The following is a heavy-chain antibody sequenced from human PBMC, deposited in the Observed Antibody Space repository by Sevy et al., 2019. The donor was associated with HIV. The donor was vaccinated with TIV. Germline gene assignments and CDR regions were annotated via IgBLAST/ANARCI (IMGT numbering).Heavy chain of an antibody. J-gene: IGHJ4*02. Sequence: ASVKVSCKLSGYTLTQLSMHWVRQAPGKVLEWLGSFDPEDGERIYAQKFQGRFTMTEETSTDTAYMELSSLRSEDTAIYYCATGREYYEGNSGYFDYWGQGTLVTVSS. CDR3: ATGREYYEGNSGYFDY. CDR1: GYTLTQLS. D-gene: IGHD3-3*01. CDR2: FDPEDGER. V-gene: IGHV1-24*01.